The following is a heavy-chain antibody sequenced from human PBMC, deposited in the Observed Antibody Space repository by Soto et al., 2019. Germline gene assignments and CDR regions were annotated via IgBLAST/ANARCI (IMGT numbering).Heavy chain of an antibody. Sequence: DVELVESGGGLIKPGGSLRLSCTASEFTFANAFMNWVRQAPGKGLEWIGRIRTKTYGEAVDYAAPVKGRFTISRDDSKDTMYLQMNSLKIEDTVVYYCTSCRGYCTGLVAYDIWGQGTMVTVSS. CDR2: IRTKTYGEAV. J-gene: IGHJ3*02. CDR1: EFTFANAF. V-gene: IGHV3-15*07. D-gene: IGHD2-8*02. CDR3: TSCRGYCTGLVAYDI.